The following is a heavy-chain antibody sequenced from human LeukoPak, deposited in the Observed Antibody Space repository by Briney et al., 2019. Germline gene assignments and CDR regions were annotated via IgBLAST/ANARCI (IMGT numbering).Heavy chain of an antibody. CDR2: INHSGST. J-gene: IGHJ5*02. D-gene: IGHD6-13*01. CDR3: ARGSSSSWYWFDP. CDR1: GGSFSGYY. V-gene: IGHV4-34*01. Sequence: SETLSLTCAVYGGSFSGYYWSWIRQPPGKGLEWIGEINHSGSTNYNPSLKSRVTISVDTSKYQFSLKLSSVTAADTAVYYCARGSSSSWYWFDPWGQGTLVTVSS.